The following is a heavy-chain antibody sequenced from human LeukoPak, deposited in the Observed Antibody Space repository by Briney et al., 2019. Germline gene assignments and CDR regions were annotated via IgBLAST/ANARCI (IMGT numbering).Heavy chain of an antibody. V-gene: IGHV1-46*01. D-gene: IGHD2-2*01. Sequence: ASVKVSCKASGYTFTSYYMHWVRQAPGQGLEWMGIINPSGGSTSYAQKFQGRVTMTRDTSTSTVYMELSSLRSEDTAVYYCARVRAPVVPAASYYYYYYGMDVWGQGTTVTVSS. CDR3: ARVRAPVVPAASYYYYYYGMDV. CDR1: GYTFTSYY. CDR2: INPSGGST. J-gene: IGHJ6*02.